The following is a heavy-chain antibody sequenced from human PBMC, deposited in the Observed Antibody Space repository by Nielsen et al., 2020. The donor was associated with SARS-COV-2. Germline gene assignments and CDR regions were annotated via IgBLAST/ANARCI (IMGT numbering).Heavy chain of an antibody. Sequence: AISGSGGSTYYADSVKGRFTISRDNSKNTLYLQMNSLRVEDTAIYFCAKDDVVRGDAYDIWGQGTVVTVSS. CDR2: ISGSGGST. D-gene: IGHD3-10*01. J-gene: IGHJ3*02. CDR3: AKDDVVRGDAYDI. V-gene: IGHV3-23*01.